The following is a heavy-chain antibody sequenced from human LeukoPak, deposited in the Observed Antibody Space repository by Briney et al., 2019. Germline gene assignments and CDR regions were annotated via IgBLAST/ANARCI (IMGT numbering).Heavy chain of an antibody. Sequence: PGGSLRLSCAASGFTFSSYATSWVRQAPGKGLEWVSAISGSGGSTYYADSVKGRFTISRDNSKNTLYLQMNSLRAEDTAVYYCAKDSGKTGSTSPDAFDIWGQRTMVTVSS. J-gene: IGHJ3*02. CDR1: GFTFSSYA. V-gene: IGHV3-23*01. CDR3: AKDSGKTGSTSPDAFDI. CDR2: ISGSGGST. D-gene: IGHD2-2*01.